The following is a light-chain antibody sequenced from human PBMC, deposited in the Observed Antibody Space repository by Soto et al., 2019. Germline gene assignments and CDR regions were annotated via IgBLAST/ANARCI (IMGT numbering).Light chain of an antibody. CDR3: GADHGSGSNFVLV. J-gene: IGLJ2*01. V-gene: IGLV9-49*01. Sequence: QLVLTQPPSASASLGASVTLTCTLSSGYSNYKVDWYQQRPGKGPRFVMRVGSGGIVGSKGDGIPDRFSVLGSGLSRYLTIENIQEEDESDYHCGADHGSGSNFVLVFGGGTKLTVL. CDR2: VGSGGIVG. CDR1: SGYSNYK.